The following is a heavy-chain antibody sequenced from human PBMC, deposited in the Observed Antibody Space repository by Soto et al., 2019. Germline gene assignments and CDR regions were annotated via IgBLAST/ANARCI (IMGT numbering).Heavy chain of an antibody. CDR3: ARDGEGYNY. J-gene: IGHJ4*02. CDR1: GGSVSSGSYY. D-gene: IGHD5-12*01. V-gene: IGHV4-61*01. Sequence: SETLSLTCTVSGGSVSSGSYYWSWIRQPPGKGLEWIGYIYYSGSTNYNPSLKSRVTISADTSKNQFSLKLSSVTAADTAVYYCARDGEGYNYWGQGNLVTVSS. CDR2: IYYSGST.